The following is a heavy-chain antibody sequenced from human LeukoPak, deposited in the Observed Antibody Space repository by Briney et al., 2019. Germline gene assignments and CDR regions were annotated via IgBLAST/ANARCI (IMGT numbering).Heavy chain of an antibody. J-gene: IGHJ4*02. Sequence: GRSLRLSCAASGFTFSSYGMHWVRQAPGKGLEWVAVISYDGSNKYYADSVKGRFTISRDNSKNTLYLQMNSLRAEDTAVYYCAKDKTSYDYLSFSVDYWGQGTLVTVSS. CDR1: GFTFSSYG. CDR2: ISYDGSNK. D-gene: IGHD4-11*01. CDR3: AKDKTSYDYLSFSVDY. V-gene: IGHV3-30*18.